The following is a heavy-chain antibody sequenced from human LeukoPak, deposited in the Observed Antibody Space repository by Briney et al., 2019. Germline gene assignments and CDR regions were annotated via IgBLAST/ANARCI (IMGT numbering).Heavy chain of an antibody. CDR2: IYYSGDT. CDR3: ARVHDYSDYIDY. V-gene: IGHV4-39*01. J-gene: IGHJ4*02. CDR1: GVSISSSNSY. D-gene: IGHD4-11*01. Sequence: SETLSLTCTVSGVSISSSNSYWGWIRQPPGKGLEWIGSIYYSGDTYYNASLKSQVSISIDTSKNQFSLRLTSVTAADTAVYYCARVHDYSDYIDYWGQGTLVTVSS.